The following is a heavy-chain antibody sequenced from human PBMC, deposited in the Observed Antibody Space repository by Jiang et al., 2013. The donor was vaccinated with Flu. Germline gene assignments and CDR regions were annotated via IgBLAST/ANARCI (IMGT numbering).Heavy chain of an antibody. CDR3: ARVYGAGIYYYFAMDV. J-gene: IGHJ6*02. CDR2: IYWDDDQ. V-gene: IGHV2-5*02. D-gene: IGHD1-1*01. Sequence: SGFSLSTPRSGCGLVRPAPGRAPEWLALIYWDDDQRYNPSLKTRLTISKDTTKNQVVLTMTNMDPVDTATYYCARVYGAGIYYYFAMDVWGQGTTVTVSS. CDR1: GFSLSTPRSG.